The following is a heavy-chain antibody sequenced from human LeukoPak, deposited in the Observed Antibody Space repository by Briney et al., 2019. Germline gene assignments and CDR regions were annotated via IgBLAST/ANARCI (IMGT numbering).Heavy chain of an antibody. CDR3: VYAPNADFFDD. CDR2: ISYTVST. V-gene: IGHV4-59*01. Sequence: PSETLSLTCSVSGDFSSSYYWNWIRQPPGKGLEWIGHISYTVSTNYNPPLRSRVSISVDTSINVFSLKLTSVTTADTAVYYCVYAPNADFFDDWGQGTLVTVSS. CDR1: GDFSSSYY. D-gene: IGHD2-8*01. J-gene: IGHJ4*02.